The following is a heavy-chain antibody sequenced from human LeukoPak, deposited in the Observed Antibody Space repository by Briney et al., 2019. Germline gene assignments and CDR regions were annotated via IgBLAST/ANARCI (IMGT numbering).Heavy chain of an antibody. CDR1: GFTFSSYA. CDR3: ARDRARDSSSWYVGHFGY. V-gene: IGHV3-30*04. CDR2: ISYDGSNK. D-gene: IGHD6-13*01. J-gene: IGHJ4*02. Sequence: GRSLRLFCAASGFTFSSYAMHWVRQAPGKGLEWVAVISYDGSNKYYADSVKGRFTISRDNSKNTLYLQMNSLRAEDTAVYYCARDRARDSSSWYVGHFGYWGQGTLVTVSS.